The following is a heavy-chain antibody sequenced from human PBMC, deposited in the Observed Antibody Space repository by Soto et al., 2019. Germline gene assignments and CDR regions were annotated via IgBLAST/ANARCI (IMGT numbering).Heavy chain of an antibody. J-gene: IGHJ6*02. CDR3: ARPVEPFYYYGMDV. Sequence: QVQLVESGGGVVQPGRSLRLSCAASGFTFSTYAKEWVRQAPGKGLDWVALISYDGNNKYYADSVRGRFTISRDNSKNTLYLQTNTLRPEDTALYFCARPVEPFYYYGMDVWGQGTTVTVSS. CDR1: GFTFSTYA. CDR2: ISYDGNNK. V-gene: IGHV3-30-3*01.